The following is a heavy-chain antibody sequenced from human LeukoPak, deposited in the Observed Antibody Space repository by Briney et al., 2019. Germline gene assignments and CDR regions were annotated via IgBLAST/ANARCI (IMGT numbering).Heavy chain of an antibody. CDR3: ARAVAGTFFPKYYYGMDV. Sequence: GGSLRLSCAVSGFTFSSYSMNWVRQAPGKGLEWVSYISTSSSTIYYADSVKGRFTISRDNAKNSLYLQMNSLRDEDTAVYYCARAVAGTFFPKYYYGMDVWGQGTTVTVSS. CDR2: ISTSSSTI. D-gene: IGHD6-19*01. J-gene: IGHJ6*02. V-gene: IGHV3-48*02. CDR1: GFTFSSYS.